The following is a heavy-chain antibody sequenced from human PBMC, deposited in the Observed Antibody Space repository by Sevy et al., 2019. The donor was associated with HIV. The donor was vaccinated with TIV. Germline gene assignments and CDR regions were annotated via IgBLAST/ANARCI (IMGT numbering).Heavy chain of an antibody. CDR3: ARDGPIYPPATDY. CDR1: GFTFSDYY. D-gene: IGHD2-15*01. V-gene: IGHV3-11*06. J-gene: IGHJ4*02. CDR2: ISSSSSYT. Sequence: GGSLRLSCAASGFTFSDYYMSWIRQAPGKGLEWVSYISSSSSYTNYADSVKGRFTISRDSAKNSLYLQMNSLRAEDTAVYYCARDGPIYPPATDYWGQGTLVTVSS.